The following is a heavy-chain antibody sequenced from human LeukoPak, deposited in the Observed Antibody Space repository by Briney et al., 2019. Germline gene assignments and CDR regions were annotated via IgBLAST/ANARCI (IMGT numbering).Heavy chain of an antibody. J-gene: IGHJ4*02. CDR3: ARGVEPLAANTLAY. D-gene: IGHD1-14*01. CDR1: GFTFSSYA. CDR2: ISYDGSNK. V-gene: IGHV3-30*14. Sequence: GGSLRLSCAASGFTFSSYAMHWVRQAPGKGLEWVAVISYDGSNKYYADSVQGRFTISRDNSKNTLYLEMNSLSPDDTAVYYCARGVEPLAANTLAYWGQGTLVTVSS.